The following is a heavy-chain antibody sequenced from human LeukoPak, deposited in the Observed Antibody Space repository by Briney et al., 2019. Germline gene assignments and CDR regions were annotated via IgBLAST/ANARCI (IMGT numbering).Heavy chain of an antibody. V-gene: IGHV3-30*02. CDR1: GFTFSSYG. D-gene: IGHD3-10*01. CDR3: PKDMAATLDY. Sequence: GGSLRLSCAASGFTFSSYGMHWVRQAPGKGLEWVAFIRYDGSNKYYADSVKGRFTTSRDNSKNTLYLQMNSLRAEDTAVYYCPKDMAATLDYWGQGTLVTVSS. J-gene: IGHJ4*02. CDR2: IRYDGSNK.